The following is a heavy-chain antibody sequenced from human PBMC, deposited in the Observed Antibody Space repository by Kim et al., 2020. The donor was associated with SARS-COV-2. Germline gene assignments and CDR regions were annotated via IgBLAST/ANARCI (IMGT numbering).Heavy chain of an antibody. D-gene: IGHD2-21*01. V-gene: IGHV3-23*05. CDR3: VRDLTYDYSY. CDR2: IT. J-gene: IGHJ4*02. Sequence: ITHNATSVKARFTASRDNYQGTLYLQMNSLRAEDTAVYYCVRDLTYDYSYWGQGTLVTVSS.